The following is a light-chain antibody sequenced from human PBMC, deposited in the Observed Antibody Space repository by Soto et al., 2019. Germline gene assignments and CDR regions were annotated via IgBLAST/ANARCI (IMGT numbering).Light chain of an antibody. CDR1: QSVSSSY. Sequence: ELVLTQSPGTLSLSPGERATLSCRASQSVSSSYLAWYQQKPGQAPRVLMYGASSRATGIPDRFSGSGSGTDFTLTISRLEPEDFAVYYCQQYGSSPRTFGQGTKVEIK. CDR3: QQYGSSPRT. CDR2: GAS. J-gene: IGKJ1*01. V-gene: IGKV3-20*01.